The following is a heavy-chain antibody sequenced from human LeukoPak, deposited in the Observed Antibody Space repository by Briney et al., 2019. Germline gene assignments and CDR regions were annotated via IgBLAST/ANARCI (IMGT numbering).Heavy chain of an antibody. D-gene: IGHD3-22*01. V-gene: IGHV1-2*02. CDR2: INPNSGGT. CDR1: GYTFTGYY. Sequence: GASVKVSCKASGYTFTGYYMHWVRQAPGQGLEWMGWINPNSGGTNYAQKFKGRVTMPRDTSISTAYMELSRLRSDDTAVYYCAREGAGSSGYSTSVDYWGQGTLVTVSS. CDR3: AREGAGSSGYSTSVDY. J-gene: IGHJ4*02.